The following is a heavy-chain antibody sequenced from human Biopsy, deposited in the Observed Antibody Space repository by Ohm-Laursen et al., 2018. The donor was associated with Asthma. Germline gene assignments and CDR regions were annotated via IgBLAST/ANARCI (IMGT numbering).Heavy chain of an antibody. CDR2: IIPVFASA. J-gene: IGHJ4*02. V-gene: IGHV1-69*01. Sequence: SSVKVSCKDPGGTFDIYPISWVRQAPGQGLEWMGGIIPVFASAIYSQKFQGRVTITADESRSTAYMELNSLRSEDTAVYYCARGPEYIRSSGALDYWGQGTLVTVSS. D-gene: IGHD2-2*01. CDR3: ARGPEYIRSSGALDY. CDR1: GGTFDIYP.